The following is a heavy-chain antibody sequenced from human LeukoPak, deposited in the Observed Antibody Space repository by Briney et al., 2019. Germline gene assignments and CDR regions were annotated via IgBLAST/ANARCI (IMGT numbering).Heavy chain of an antibody. D-gene: IGHD3-16*01. Sequence: GGSLRLSCAASGFTFSSYWMSWVRQAPGKGLEWVANIKQDGSEKYYVDSVKGRFTISRDNAKNSLYLQMNSLRAEDTAVYYGAKESYLGSIDYWGQGTLATVS. CDR2: IKQDGSEK. V-gene: IGHV3-7*03. CDR3: AKESYLGSIDY. J-gene: IGHJ4*02. CDR1: GFTFSSYW.